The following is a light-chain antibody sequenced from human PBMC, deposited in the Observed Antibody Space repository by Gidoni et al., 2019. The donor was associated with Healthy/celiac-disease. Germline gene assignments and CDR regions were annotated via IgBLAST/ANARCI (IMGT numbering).Light chain of an antibody. Sequence: SYELSQQPSVSVSPGQTASITCSGDKLGDKYACWYQQKPGQSPVLVIYQNSKRPSGIPERFSGSNSGNTATLTISGTQAMDEADYYCQAWDSSTDRVFGGGTKLTVL. CDR3: QAWDSSTDRV. CDR1: KLGDKY. CDR2: QNS. J-gene: IGLJ3*02. V-gene: IGLV3-1*01.